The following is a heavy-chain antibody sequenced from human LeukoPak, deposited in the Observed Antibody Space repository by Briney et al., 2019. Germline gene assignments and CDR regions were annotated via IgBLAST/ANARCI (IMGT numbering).Heavy chain of an antibody. J-gene: IGHJ4*02. CDR3: AKVNRGSVVNYFGFDY. V-gene: IGHV3-23*01. Sequence: GGSLRLSCAASGFTFSSYAMSWVRQAPGKGLEWVSALSGSGGSTFYADSVKGRFTISRDNSKNTLYLQMNSLRADDTATYYCAKVNRGSVVNYFGFDYWGQGTLVTVSS. CDR1: GFTFSSYA. CDR2: LSGSGGST. D-gene: IGHD1-7*01.